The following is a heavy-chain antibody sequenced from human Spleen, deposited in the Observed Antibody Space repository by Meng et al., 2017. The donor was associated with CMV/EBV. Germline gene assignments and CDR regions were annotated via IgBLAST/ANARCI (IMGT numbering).Heavy chain of an antibody. Sequence: GESLKISCKGSGYNFNKNWILWVRQMPGKGLEWMGIIYPDDSDTRYNPSFQGQVTISADKSISAAYLQWSSLKASDTAMYYCARLKREYEHRFDYWGQGTLVTVSS. J-gene: IGHJ4*02. D-gene: IGHD3-10*01. V-gene: IGHV5-51*01. CDR3: ARLKREYEHRFDY. CDR2: IYPDDSDT. CDR1: GYNFNKNW.